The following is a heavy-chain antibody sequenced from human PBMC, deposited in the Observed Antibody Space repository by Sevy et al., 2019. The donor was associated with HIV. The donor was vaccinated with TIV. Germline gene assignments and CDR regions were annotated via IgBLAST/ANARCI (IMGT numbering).Heavy chain of an antibody. CDR1: GYTFTNYG. Sequence: ASVKVSCKASGYTFTNYGISWVRQAPGQGLEWMGWISAYNGNTNYAQNLQGRDTMTTDTSTSTAYMELRSLRSDDTAVYYCAREGLAAADVDYWGQGTLVTVSS. V-gene: IGHV1-18*04. CDR3: AREGLAAADVDY. D-gene: IGHD6-13*01. CDR2: ISAYNGNT. J-gene: IGHJ4*02.